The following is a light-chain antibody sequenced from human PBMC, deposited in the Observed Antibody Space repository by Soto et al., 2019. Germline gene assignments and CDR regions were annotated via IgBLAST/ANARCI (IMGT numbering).Light chain of an antibody. CDR1: SSNIGANSD. CDR3: QSYDNSLSGFYV. CDR2: GNT. Sequence: VLTHPPSVSGAPGQRVTISCTGSSSNIGANSDVHWYQQLTGAAPKLLIYGNTNRPSGVSDRSSASKSGTSASLAITGLQAEDEADYYCQSYDNSLSGFYVFGTGTKVTVL. J-gene: IGLJ1*01. V-gene: IGLV1-40*01.